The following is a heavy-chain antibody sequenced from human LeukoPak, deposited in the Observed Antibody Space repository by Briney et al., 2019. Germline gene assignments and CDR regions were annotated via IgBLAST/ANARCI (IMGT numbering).Heavy chain of an antibody. V-gene: IGHV4-34*01. CDR1: GGSFSGYY. D-gene: IGHD1-14*01. J-gene: IGHJ6*03. CDR2: INHSGST. CDR3: ARLVVTGYYYYYYMDV. Sequence: SETLSLTCAVYGGSFSGYYWSWIRQPPGKGLEWIGEINHSGSTNYNPSLKSRVTISVDTSKNQFSLKLSSVTAADTAVYYCARLVVTGYYYYYYMDVWGKGTTVTVSS.